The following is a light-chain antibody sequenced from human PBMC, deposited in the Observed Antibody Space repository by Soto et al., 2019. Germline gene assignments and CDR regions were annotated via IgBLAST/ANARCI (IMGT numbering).Light chain of an antibody. Sequence: QSALTQPASVSGSPGQSVTISCTGTSSDVGSYNLVSWFQQHPGNAPKLLIYEVSKRPSGVSDRFSGSKSGNTASLTFSGLQAEDESYCYCCSYAGSTSVLFGGGTKLTVL. CDR3: CSYAGSTSVL. CDR1: SSDVGSYNL. J-gene: IGLJ2*01. CDR2: EVS. V-gene: IGLV2-23*02.